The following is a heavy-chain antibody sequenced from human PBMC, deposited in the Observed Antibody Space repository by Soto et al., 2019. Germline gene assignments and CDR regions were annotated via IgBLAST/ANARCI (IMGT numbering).Heavy chain of an antibody. Sequence: EVHLVESGGGLVQPVGSLRLSCAASGFTFNLYWMHWVRQAPGKGLVWVSRINPDGSSTTYADSVKGRFTISRDNSKNTVYLQMNGLGAEDTAIYYCARDNWNSYWGQGALVTVSS. J-gene: IGHJ4*02. CDR1: GFTFNLYW. V-gene: IGHV3-74*01. CDR3: ARDNWNSY. CDR2: INPDGSST. D-gene: IGHD1-7*01.